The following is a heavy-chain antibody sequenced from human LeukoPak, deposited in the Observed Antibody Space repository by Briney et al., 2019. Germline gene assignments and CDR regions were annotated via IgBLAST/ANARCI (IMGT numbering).Heavy chain of an antibody. CDR3: ARVGAYCGGDCYSFDY. D-gene: IGHD2-21*01. CDR2: IIPIFGTA. V-gene: IGHV1-69*13. Sequence: SVKVSCKASGGTFSSYAISWVRQAPGQGLEWMGWIIPIFGTANYAQKFQGRVTITADESTSTAYMELSSLRSEDTAVYYCARVGAYCGGDCYSFDYWGQGTLVTVSS. J-gene: IGHJ4*02. CDR1: GGTFSSYA.